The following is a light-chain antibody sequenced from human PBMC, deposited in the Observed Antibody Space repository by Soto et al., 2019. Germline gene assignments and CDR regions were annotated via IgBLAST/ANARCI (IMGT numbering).Light chain of an antibody. CDR3: YPYAVSYTFYV. CDR1: SSDVGGYNL. Sequence: QSALTQPSSVSGYPGQSVTISCTGTSSDVGGYNLVSWYQQHPGKAPKLMIYDVSKRPSGVPDRFSGSKSGNTASLTISGLQSEYEADYYCYPYAVSYTFYVFGTGTKLTVL. V-gene: IGLV2-11*01. J-gene: IGLJ1*01. CDR2: DVS.